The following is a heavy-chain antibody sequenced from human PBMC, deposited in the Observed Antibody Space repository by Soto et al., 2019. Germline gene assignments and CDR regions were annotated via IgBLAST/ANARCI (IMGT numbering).Heavy chain of an antibody. CDR1: GFDFKTYG. J-gene: IGHJ4*02. D-gene: IGHD3-22*01. V-gene: IGHV3-33*06. CDR3: AKDDDTSSHYSLLDF. Sequence: QGQLVESGGGVVQPGRSLRLSCVASGFDFKTYGMHWVRQAPGKGLEWVAVTWSGGRGEYYADSVRGRFTISRDNSKTTVYLQMNSLRVEDTAVYYCAKDDDTSSHYSLLDFRGQGTLVTVSS. CDR2: TWSGGRGE.